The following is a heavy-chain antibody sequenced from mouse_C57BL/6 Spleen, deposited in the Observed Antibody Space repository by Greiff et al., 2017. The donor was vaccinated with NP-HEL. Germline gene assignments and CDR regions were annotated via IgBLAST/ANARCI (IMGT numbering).Heavy chain of an antibody. J-gene: IGHJ2*01. CDR2: IYPGDGDT. Sequence: VQLQQSGPELVKPGASVKISCKASGYAFSSSWMNWVKQRPGKGLEWIGRIYPGDGDTNYNGKFKGKATLTADKSSSTAYMQLSSLTSEDSAVYFCARLLITTVVATGGYYFDYWGQGTTLTVSS. D-gene: IGHD1-1*01. V-gene: IGHV1-82*01. CDR1: GYAFSSSW. CDR3: ARLLITTVVATGGYYFDY.